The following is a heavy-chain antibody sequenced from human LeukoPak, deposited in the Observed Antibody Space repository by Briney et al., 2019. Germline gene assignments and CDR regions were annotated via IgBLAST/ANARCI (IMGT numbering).Heavy chain of an antibody. CDR2: IYYSGST. J-gene: IGHJ4*02. CDR1: GGSISSGGFY. CDR3: ARVGGDGYNADY. V-gene: IGHV4-31*03. D-gene: IGHD5-24*01. Sequence: SETLSLTCTVSGGSISSGGFYWSWIRQHPGKGLEWIGYIYYSGSTYYNPSLKSRLTISVDTSKNQFSLNLTSVTAADTAVYYCARVGGDGYNADYWGQGILDTVSS.